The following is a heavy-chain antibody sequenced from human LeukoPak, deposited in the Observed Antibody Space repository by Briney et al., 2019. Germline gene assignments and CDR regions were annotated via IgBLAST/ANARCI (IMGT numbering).Heavy chain of an antibody. V-gene: IGHV3-23*01. CDR3: ARGGGATVPFDN. J-gene: IGHJ4*02. CDR2: ISVSGGST. Sequence: GGSLRLSCAASGFTFSTYRMSWVRQAPGKGLEWVSVISVSGGSTYYADSVKGRFTISRDNSKNTLYLQMNSLRVEDTAVYYCARGGGATVPFDNWGQGTLVTVSS. D-gene: IGHD4-11*01. CDR1: GFTFSTYR.